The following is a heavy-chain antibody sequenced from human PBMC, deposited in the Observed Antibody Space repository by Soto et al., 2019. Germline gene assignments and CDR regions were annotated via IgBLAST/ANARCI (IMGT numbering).Heavy chain of an antibody. Sequence: GESLKISCAASGFTFSSYAMHWVRQAPGKGLEWVAVISYDGSNKYYADSVKGRFTISRDNSKNTLYLQMNSLRAEDTAVYYCAREPYYDFWSGTPHMYYFDYWGQGTLVTVSS. CDR3: AREPYYDFWSGTPHMYYFDY. CDR2: ISYDGSNK. CDR1: GFTFSSYA. D-gene: IGHD3-3*01. V-gene: IGHV3-30-3*01. J-gene: IGHJ4*02.